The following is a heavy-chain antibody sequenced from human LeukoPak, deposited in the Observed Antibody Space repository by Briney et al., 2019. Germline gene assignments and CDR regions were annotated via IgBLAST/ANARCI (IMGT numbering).Heavy chain of an antibody. CDR2: IYHSGST. Sequence: PSQTLSLTCTASGGSISSGGYYWSWIRQPPGKGLERIGYIYHSGSTYYNPSLKNRVTISVDRSKNQFSLKLSSVTAADTAVYYCARGPPVPPHYYYYYMDVWGKGTTVTVSS. V-gene: IGHV4-30-2*01. D-gene: IGHD1-1*01. J-gene: IGHJ6*03. CDR1: GGSISSGGYY. CDR3: ARGPPVPPHYYYYYMDV.